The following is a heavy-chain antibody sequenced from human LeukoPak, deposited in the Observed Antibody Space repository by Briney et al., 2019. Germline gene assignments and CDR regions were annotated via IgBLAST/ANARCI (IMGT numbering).Heavy chain of an antibody. J-gene: IGHJ3*02. CDR1: GFTFTTYG. D-gene: IGHD3-22*01. CDR3: ARYYDSSGYYHDAFDI. Sequence: GGSLRLSCSASGFTFTTYGMNWVRQAPGKGLEWVSGIGGSGTRTYYADSVKGRFTISRDNSKNTLYLQMNSLRAEDTAVYYCARYYDSSGYYHDAFDIWGQGTMVTVSS. V-gene: IGHV3-23*01. CDR2: IGGSGTRT.